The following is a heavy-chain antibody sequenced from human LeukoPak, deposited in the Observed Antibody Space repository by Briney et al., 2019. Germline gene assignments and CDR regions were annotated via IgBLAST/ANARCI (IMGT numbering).Heavy chain of an antibody. D-gene: IGHD6-13*01. V-gene: IGHV3-7*01. CDR3: AREGKQPTLGP. CDR2: IKQDGSEK. Sequence: PGGSLRLSCAASGFTFSSYAMSWVRQAPGKGLEWVANIKQDGSEKYYVDSVKGRFTISRDNAKNSLYLQMNSLRAEDTAVYYCAREGKQPTLGPWGQGTLVTVSS. CDR1: GFTFSSYA. J-gene: IGHJ5*02.